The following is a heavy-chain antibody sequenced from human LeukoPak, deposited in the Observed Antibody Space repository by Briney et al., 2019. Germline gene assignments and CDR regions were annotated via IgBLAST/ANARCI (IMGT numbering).Heavy chain of an antibody. Sequence: ASVKVSCKASGYTFTSYGISWVRQAPGQGLEWMGWISAYNGNTNYAQKLQGRVTMTTDTSTSTAYMELRSLRSDDTAVYYCARVISPKAEWLQHPRRGWFDPWGQGTLVTVSS. V-gene: IGHV1-18*01. CDR2: ISAYNGNT. J-gene: IGHJ5*02. CDR1: GYTFTSYG. CDR3: ARVISPKAEWLQHPRRGWFDP. D-gene: IGHD3-3*01.